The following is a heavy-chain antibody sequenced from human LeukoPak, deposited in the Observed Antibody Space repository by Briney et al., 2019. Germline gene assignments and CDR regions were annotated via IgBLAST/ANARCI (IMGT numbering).Heavy chain of an antibody. CDR1: GYSISSGYY. CDR3: ARQYSGYLRNWFDP. Sequence: SETLSLTCTVSGYSISSGYYWGWIRQPPGKGLEWIGSIYHSGSTYYNPSLKSRVTISVDTSKNQFSLKLSSVTAADTAVYYCARQYSGYLRNWFDPWGQGTLVTVSS. V-gene: IGHV4-38-2*02. D-gene: IGHD5-12*01. CDR2: IYHSGST. J-gene: IGHJ5*02.